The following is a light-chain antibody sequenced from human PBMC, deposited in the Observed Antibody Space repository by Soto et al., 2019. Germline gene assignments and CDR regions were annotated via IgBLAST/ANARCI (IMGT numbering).Light chain of an antibody. J-gene: IGKJ1*01. V-gene: IGKV3-20*01. CDR1: QSVSSTY. Sequence: EIVLTQSPGTLSLSPGERATLSCRASQSVSSTYLAWHQQKPVQAPRLIIYGASSRTTGIPERFSGSGSGTDFTITISRLEPADFAVYYCQKYGSLTSSTFGQGTKVEIK. CDR2: GAS. CDR3: QKYGSLTSST.